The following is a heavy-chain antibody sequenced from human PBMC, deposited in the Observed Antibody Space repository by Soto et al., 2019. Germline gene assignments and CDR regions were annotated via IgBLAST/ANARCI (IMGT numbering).Heavy chain of an antibody. V-gene: IGHV3-33*01. CDR3: AREVHTAMAPSFEY. D-gene: IGHD5-18*01. CDR1: GFTFGGYG. J-gene: IGHJ4*02. Sequence: GGSLRLSCVASGFTFGGYGMHWVRQAPGKGLEWVAVIWYDGNNKNYADSVKGRFTISRDNSKNTLYLQINSPRAEDTAVYYCAREVHTAMAPSFEYWGQGTPVTVSS. CDR2: IWYDGNNK.